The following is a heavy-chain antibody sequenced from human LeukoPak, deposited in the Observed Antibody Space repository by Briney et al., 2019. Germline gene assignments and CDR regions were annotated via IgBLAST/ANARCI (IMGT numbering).Heavy chain of an antibody. CDR3: ATQQTTVVTPAAFDI. J-gene: IGHJ3*02. V-gene: IGHV4-39*01. CDR1: GGSISSTSNY. D-gene: IGHD4-23*01. CDR2: IYYSGST. Sequence: PSETLSLTCTVSGGSISSTSNYWGWIRQPPGKGLEWIGSIYYSGSTYYNPSLKSRVTISVDTSKNQFSLKLSSVTAADTAVYYCATQQTTVVTPAAFDIWGQGTMVTVSS.